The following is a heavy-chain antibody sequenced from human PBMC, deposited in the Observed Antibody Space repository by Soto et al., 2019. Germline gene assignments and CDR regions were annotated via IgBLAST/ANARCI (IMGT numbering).Heavy chain of an antibody. J-gene: IGHJ4*02. CDR2: ISAYNGNT. Sequence: QVQLVQSGAEVKKPGASVKVSCKASGYTFTSYGISWVRQAPGQGLEWMGWISAYNGNTNSAQKLQGRVTMTTDTFTSTAYMELRSLGSDDTAVYYCARGGYYYDSSAEGAGFDYLGQGTLVTVSS. CDR1: GYTFTSYG. CDR3: ARGGYYYDSSAEGAGFDY. D-gene: IGHD3-22*01. V-gene: IGHV1-18*01.